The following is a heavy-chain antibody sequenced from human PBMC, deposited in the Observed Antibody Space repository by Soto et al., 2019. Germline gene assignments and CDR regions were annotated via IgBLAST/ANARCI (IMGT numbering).Heavy chain of an antibody. J-gene: IGHJ4*02. CDR2: IYHSGSA. Sequence: SETLSLTCAVSGGSISSGGFSWSWIRHPPGKGLEWIGYIYHSGSAYYNPSLKSRVTISVDRSKNQFSLNLSSVTAADTAVYFCARTAVTTFVYFDYWGQGTLVTVSS. CDR1: GGSISSGGFS. V-gene: IGHV4-30-2*01. D-gene: IGHD4-17*01. CDR3: ARTAVTTFVYFDY.